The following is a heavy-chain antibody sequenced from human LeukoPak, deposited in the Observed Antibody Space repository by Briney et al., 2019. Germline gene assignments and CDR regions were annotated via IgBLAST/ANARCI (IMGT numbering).Heavy chain of an antibody. Sequence: SETLSLTCTVSGYSISTYYWSWIRQPPGKGLEWIGYIYYRVTSDYNPSLKSRVTMPVDMSTRQISLKLSSVTAADTAVYYCARAVGGDGSGSLWGPGTLVTVSS. J-gene: IGHJ4*02. D-gene: IGHD3-10*01. CDR2: IYYRVTS. V-gene: IGHV4-59*01. CDR3: ARAVGGDGSGSL. CDR1: GYSISTYY.